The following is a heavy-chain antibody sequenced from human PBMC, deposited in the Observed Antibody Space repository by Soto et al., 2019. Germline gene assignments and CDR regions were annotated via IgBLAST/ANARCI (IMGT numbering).Heavy chain of an antibody. CDR3: ARGLSRIVVVPAATEGAWFDP. Sequence: PSETLSLTCAVYGGSFSGYYWSWIRQPPGKGLEWIGEINHSGSTNYNPSLKSRVTISVDTSKNQSSLKLSSVTAADTAVYYCARGLSRIVVVPAATEGAWFDPWGQGTLVTVSS. CDR1: GGSFSGYY. J-gene: IGHJ5*02. D-gene: IGHD2-2*01. CDR2: INHSGST. V-gene: IGHV4-34*01.